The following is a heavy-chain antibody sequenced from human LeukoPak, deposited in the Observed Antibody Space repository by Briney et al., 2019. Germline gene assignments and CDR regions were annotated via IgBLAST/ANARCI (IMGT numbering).Heavy chain of an antibody. CDR1: GFTFSSYA. V-gene: IGHV3-23*01. CDR3: AKSSSWTYHYLDY. CDR2: ISGSGGST. D-gene: IGHD6-13*01. J-gene: IGHJ4*02. Sequence: GGSLRLSCAASGFTFSSYAMSWVRQAPGEGLEWVSAISGSGGSTYYADSVKGRFTISRDNSMNTLSLQMNSLRAEDTALYYCAKSSSWTYHYLDYWGQGALVTVSS.